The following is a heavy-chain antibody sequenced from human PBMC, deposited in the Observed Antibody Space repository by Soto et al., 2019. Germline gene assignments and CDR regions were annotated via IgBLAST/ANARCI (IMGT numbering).Heavy chain of an antibody. Sequence: ESGGGVVQPGRSLRLSCAASGFTFSSYGMHWVRQAPGKGLEWVAVISYDGSNKYYADSVKGRFTISRDNSKNTLYLQMNSLRAEDTAVYYCAKDLIAARPDWFDPWGQGTLVTVSS. CDR3: AKDLIAARPDWFDP. CDR2: ISYDGSNK. V-gene: IGHV3-30*18. CDR1: GFTFSSYG. J-gene: IGHJ5*02. D-gene: IGHD6-6*01.